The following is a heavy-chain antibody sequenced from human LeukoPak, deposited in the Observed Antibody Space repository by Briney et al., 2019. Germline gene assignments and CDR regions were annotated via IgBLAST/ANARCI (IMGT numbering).Heavy chain of an antibody. V-gene: IGHV3-23*01. Sequence: GGSRRLSCVASGFTFRSYVLSWVRQAPGKGLEWVSALSGSGESTYYADAVKGRFTISRDNSKNTVYLQMNGLRAEDTAVYHCAKVTYDYVWGSYENWGQGTLVTVSS. CDR3: AKVTYDYVWGSYEN. J-gene: IGHJ4*02. D-gene: IGHD3-16*01. CDR1: GFTFRSYV. CDR2: LSGSGEST.